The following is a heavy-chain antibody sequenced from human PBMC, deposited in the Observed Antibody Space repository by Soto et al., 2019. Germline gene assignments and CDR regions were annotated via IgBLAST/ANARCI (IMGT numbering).Heavy chain of an antibody. D-gene: IGHD3-10*01. CDR2: ISYDGGLQ. V-gene: IGHV3-30*03. CDR1: GFTFSSYG. Sequence: QAQLVESGGGVVQPGRSLRLSCAASGFTFSSYGMHWVRQAPGTGLGWVAVISYDGGLQHYADSVKGRFTISRDNSKKLVLLQMNSVRAEDPAVYYCVSDRGSGRVSVPYSWGQGTLVSVSS. J-gene: IGHJ4*02. CDR3: VSDRGSGRVSVPYS.